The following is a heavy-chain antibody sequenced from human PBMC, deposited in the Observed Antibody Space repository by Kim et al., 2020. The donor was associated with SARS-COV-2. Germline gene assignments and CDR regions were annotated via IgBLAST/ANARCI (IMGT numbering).Heavy chain of an antibody. CDR1: GCNFDDFS. V-gene: IGHV3-43*01. CDR3: TRSGWLYDYGMDV. Sequence: GGSLRLFCAASGCNFDDFSLHWVRQAPGKGLEWVSLISWDGGSTYYADSVKGRFTISRDNSKNSLYLHMNSLRSEDTALYYCTRSGWLYDYGMDVWGQGTTVTVSS. J-gene: IGHJ6*02. D-gene: IGHD6-19*01. CDR2: ISWDGGST.